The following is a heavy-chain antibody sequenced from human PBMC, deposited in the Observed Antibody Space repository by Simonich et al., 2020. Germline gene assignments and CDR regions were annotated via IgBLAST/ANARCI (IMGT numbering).Heavy chain of an antibody. D-gene: IGHD3-10*01. Sequence: QVQLVQSGAEVKKPGSSVKVSCKASGGTFSSYAISWGRQAPEQGLEWMEGTLPSLGIANNAQKFQGRVTFTADKSTSTAYMELSSLRSEDTAVYYCARTNTMRELDTMVRGVDYFDYWGQGTLVTVSS. CDR3: ARTNTMRELDTMVRGVDYFDY. CDR2: TLPSLGIA. J-gene: IGHJ4*02. CDR1: GGTFSSYA. V-gene: IGHV1-69*09.